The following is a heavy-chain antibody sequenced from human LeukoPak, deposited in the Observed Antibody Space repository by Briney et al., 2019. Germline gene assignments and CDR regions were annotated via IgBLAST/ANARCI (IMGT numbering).Heavy chain of an antibody. CDR2: INTNTGNP. J-gene: IGHJ3*02. CDR3: VGPSGYYYDSSGYHWDAFDI. D-gene: IGHD3-22*01. Sequence: GASVKVSCKASGYTSTSYAMNWVRQAPGQGLEWMGWINTNTGNPTYAQGFTGRFVFSLDTSVSTAYLQISSLKAEDTAVYYCVGPSGYYYDSSGYHWDAFDIWGQGTMVTVSS. V-gene: IGHV7-4-1*02. CDR1: GYTSTSYA.